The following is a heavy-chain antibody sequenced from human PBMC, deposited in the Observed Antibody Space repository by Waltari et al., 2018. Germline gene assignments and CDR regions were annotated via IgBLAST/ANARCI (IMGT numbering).Heavy chain of an antibody. Sequence: EVQLVESGGGLVKPGGSLRLSCAASGFIFNSAWLTWVRQVPGKGLEWVGRIKSKTDGGTTDYAAPVKGRITISRDDSKNTVFLQMDSLKTEDTAVCYCAAGWPFNYWGRGTLVTVSS. V-gene: IGHV3-15*07. CDR2: IKSKTDGGTT. J-gene: IGHJ4*02. D-gene: IGHD2-15*01. CDR1: GFIFNSAW. CDR3: AAGWPFNY.